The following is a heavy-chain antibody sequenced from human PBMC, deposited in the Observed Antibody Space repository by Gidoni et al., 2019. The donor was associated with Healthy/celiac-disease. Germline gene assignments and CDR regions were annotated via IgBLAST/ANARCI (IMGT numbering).Heavy chain of an antibody. CDR3: ARLMLTGANY. J-gene: IGHJ4*02. D-gene: IGHD3-9*01. CDR2: INHSGST. Sequence: QVQLPQWGSGLLKPSATLSLTCAVYGGSFSGYYWSWIRQPPGKGLEWIGEINHSGSTNYNPSLKSRVTISVDTSKNQFSLKLSSVTAADTAVYYCARLMLTGANYWGQGTLVTVSS. V-gene: IGHV4-34*01. CDR1: GGSFSGYY.